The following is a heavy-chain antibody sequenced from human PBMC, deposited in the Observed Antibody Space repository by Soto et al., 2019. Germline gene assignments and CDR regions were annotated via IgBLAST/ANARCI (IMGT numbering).Heavy chain of an antibody. CDR3: AHRPFGNYDFRGHYQPFFDY. CDR2: IYWDDDK. CDR1: GFSLSTSGVG. D-gene: IGHD3-3*01. Sequence: SGPTLVNPTHTLTLTCNVSGFSLSTSGVGVAWIRQPPGKTLEWLALIYWDDDKRYSPSLRDRLTITKDTSNNQVVLTMTDMDPVETATYYCAHRPFGNYDFRGHYQPFFDYWGQGTPVTVSS. V-gene: IGHV2-5*02. J-gene: IGHJ4*02.